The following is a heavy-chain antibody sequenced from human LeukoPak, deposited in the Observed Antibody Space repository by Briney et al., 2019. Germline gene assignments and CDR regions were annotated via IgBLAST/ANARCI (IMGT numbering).Heavy chain of an antibody. J-gene: IGHJ4*02. V-gene: IGHV1-18*01. CDR1: GYTFTSYG. CDR3: ARDLFLRSRGLAAGFDY. CDR2: ISAYNGNT. D-gene: IGHD6-13*01. Sequence: GASVKVSCKAPGYTFTSYGISWVRQAPGQGLEWMEWISAYNGNTNYAQKFQGRVTITTDESTSTAYMELSSLRSEDTAVYYCARDLFLRSRGLAAGFDYWGQGTLVTVSS.